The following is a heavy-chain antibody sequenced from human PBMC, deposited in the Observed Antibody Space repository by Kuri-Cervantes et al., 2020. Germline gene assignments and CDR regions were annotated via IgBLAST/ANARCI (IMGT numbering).Heavy chain of an antibody. Sequence: SVKVSCKASGGTFRSYVISWVRQAPGQGLEWMGGIIPIFGTANYAQKFQGRVTITTDESTSTAYMELSSLRSEDTAVYYCARGQGEMATIWSGCPFDPWGQGTLVTVSS. CDR3: ARGQGEMATIWSGCPFDP. CDR2: IIPIFGTA. D-gene: IGHD5-24*01. CDR1: GGTFRSYV. V-gene: IGHV1-69*05. J-gene: IGHJ5*02.